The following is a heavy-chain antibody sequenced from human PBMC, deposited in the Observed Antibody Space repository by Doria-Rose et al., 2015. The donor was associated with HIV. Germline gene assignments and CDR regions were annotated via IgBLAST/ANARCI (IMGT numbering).Heavy chain of an antibody. Sequence: SGPVLVKPTETLTLTCTVSGVSLSSPGMGVSWIRQPPGKALEWLANMFSDDERCYKTSLKSRLTSSRGTSKCQVVLTMTDMDPVDTATYYCARIKSSRWYHKYYFDFWGQGTLVIVSA. J-gene: IGHJ4*02. CDR2: MFSDDER. CDR3: ARIKSSRWYHKYYFDF. CDR1: GVSLSSPGMG. D-gene: IGHD6-13*01. V-gene: IGHV2-26*01.